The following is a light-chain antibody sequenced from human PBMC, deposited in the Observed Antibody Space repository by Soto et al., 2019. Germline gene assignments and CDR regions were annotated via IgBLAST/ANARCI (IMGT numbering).Light chain of an antibody. J-gene: IGKJ1*01. Sequence: DIVMTQTPLSSPVTLGQPASISCRSSQSIVHSDGNTYLTWLHQRPGQPQRLLLYKSSNRFSGVPDRFSGSGAGTDFTQKISRVEAEDVGVYYCMQEPQFPWTFGQGTKVEIK. CDR1: QSIVHSDGNTY. V-gene: IGKV2-24*01. CDR3: MQEPQFPWT. CDR2: KSS.